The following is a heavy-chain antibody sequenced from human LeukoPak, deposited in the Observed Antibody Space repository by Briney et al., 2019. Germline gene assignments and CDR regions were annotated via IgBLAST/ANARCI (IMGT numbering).Heavy chain of an antibody. CDR3: VLHDILTGYYAYFDY. V-gene: IGHV1-18*01. D-gene: IGHD3-9*01. CDR1: GYTFTSYG. J-gene: IGHJ4*02. CDR2: ISAYNGNT. Sequence: ASVKVSCKASGYTFTSYGISWVRQAPGQGLEWMGWISAYNGNTNYAQKLQGRVTMTTDTSTSTAYMELWSLRSDDTAVYYCVLHDILTGYYAYFDYWGQGTLVTVSS.